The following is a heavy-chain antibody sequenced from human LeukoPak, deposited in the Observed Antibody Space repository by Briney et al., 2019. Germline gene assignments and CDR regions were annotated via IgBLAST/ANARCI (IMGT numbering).Heavy chain of an antibody. CDR2: IYYGGST. Sequence: SETLSLTCTVSGGSISSSSYYWGWIRQPPGKGLEWIATIYYGGSTFYNPSLKSRVTISVDTSKNQFSLRLSSVTAADTAVYYCGGSGSYYYFDYWGQGTLVTVSS. CDR3: GGSGSYYYFDY. J-gene: IGHJ4*02. CDR1: GGSISSSSYY. V-gene: IGHV4-39*01. D-gene: IGHD3-10*01.